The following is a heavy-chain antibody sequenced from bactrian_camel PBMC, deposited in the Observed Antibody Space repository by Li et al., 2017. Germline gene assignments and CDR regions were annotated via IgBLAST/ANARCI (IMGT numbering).Heavy chain of an antibody. D-gene: IGHD5*01. CDR2: IDSNNNT. CDR3: AAGGGRWGACLLVLVRGGYNY. J-gene: IGHJ4*01. V-gene: IGHV3S53*01. CDR1: GYFGRTFSRSC. Sequence: HVQLVESGGGSVQAGGSLRLSCAATGYFGRTFSRSCMGWFRQVSGDKREGVATIDSNNNTRYADSVKGRFTISKDNAKNTLYLRMNSLKPEDTAMYYCAAGGGRWGACLLVLVRGGYNYWGQGTQVTVS.